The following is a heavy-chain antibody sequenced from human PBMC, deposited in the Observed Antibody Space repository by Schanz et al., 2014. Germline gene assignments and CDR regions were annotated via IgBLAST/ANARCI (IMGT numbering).Heavy chain of an antibody. CDR3: ARGRGCTGGSCYSWFDL. V-gene: IGHV1-69*02. J-gene: IGHJ5*02. D-gene: IGHD2-15*01. CDR2: IIPIHGIV. Sequence: QVQLVQSGAEVKKPGSSMKVSCKASGGTFSTYPINWLRQAPGQGLEWMGRIIPIHGIVNYAQKFQGRVTITADRSTSTAYMELSSLRSEDTAVYYCARGRGCTGGSCYSWFDLWGQGTLVTVAS. CDR1: GGTFSTYP.